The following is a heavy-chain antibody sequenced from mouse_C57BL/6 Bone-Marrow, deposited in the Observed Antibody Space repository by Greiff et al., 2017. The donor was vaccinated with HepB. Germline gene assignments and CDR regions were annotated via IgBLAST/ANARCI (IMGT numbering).Heavy chain of an antibody. Sequence: VKLQQPGAELVRPGTSVKLSCKASGYTFTSYWMHWVKQRPGQGLEWIGVIDPSDSYTNYNQKFKGKATLTVDTSSSTAYMQLSSLTSEDSAVYYCARREMVTGGPFAYWGQGTLVTVSA. CDR1: GYTFTSYW. CDR2: IDPSDSYT. CDR3: ARREMVTGGPFAY. D-gene: IGHD2-2*01. J-gene: IGHJ3*01. V-gene: IGHV1-59*01.